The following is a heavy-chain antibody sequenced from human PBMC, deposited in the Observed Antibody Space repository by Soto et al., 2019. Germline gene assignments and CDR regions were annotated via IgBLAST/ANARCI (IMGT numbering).Heavy chain of an antibody. J-gene: IGHJ4*02. V-gene: IGHV4-34*01. CDR1: GGSFSGYY. CDR2: INHSGST. Sequence: LSLTCAVYGGSFSGYYWSWIRQPPGKGLEWIGEINHSGSTNYNPSLKSRVTISVDTSKNQFSLKLSSVTAADTAVYYCARGRHNRWLRYFDYWGQGTLVTVSS. CDR3: ARGRHNRWLRYFDY. D-gene: IGHD5-12*01.